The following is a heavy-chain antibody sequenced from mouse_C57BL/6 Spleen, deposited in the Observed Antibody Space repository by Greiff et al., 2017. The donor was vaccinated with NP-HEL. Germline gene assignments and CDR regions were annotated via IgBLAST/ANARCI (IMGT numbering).Heavy chain of an antibody. V-gene: IGHV1-55*01. J-gene: IGHJ3*01. CDR1: GYTFTSYW. D-gene: IGHD2-2*01. Sequence: QVQLQQPGAELVKPGASVKMSCKASGYTFTSYWITWVKQRPGQGLEWIGDIYPGSGSTNYNEKFKSKATLTVDTSSSTAYMQLSSLTSEDSAVYYCARGGIYYGYDERFAYWGQGTLVTVSA. CDR3: ARGGIYYGYDERFAY. CDR2: IYPGSGST.